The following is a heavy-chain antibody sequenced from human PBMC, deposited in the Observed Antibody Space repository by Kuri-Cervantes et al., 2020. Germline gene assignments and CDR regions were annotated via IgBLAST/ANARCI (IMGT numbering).Heavy chain of an antibody. CDR3: ARVRLVRAPSDI. Sequence: GESLKISCAASGFTFSSYWMHWVRQAPGKGLVWVSRINSDGSSTSYADSVKGRFTISRDNAKNTLYLQMNSLRAEDTAVYYCARVRLVRAPSDIWGQGTMVTVSS. CDR2: INSDGSST. CDR1: GFTFSSYW. V-gene: IGHV3-74*01. D-gene: IGHD6-13*01. J-gene: IGHJ3*02.